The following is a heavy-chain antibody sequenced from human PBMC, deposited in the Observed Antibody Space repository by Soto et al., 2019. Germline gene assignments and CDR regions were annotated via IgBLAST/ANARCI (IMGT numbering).Heavy chain of an antibody. Sequence: QVQLVESGGGVVQPGRSPRLSCAASGFTFSSYGMHWVRQAPGKGLEWVAVISYDGSNKYYADSVKGRFTISRDNSKNTLYLQMNSLRAEDTAVYYCAKDSAHYYDSSGYYRYAEYFQHWGQGTLVTVSS. D-gene: IGHD3-22*01. CDR1: GFTFSSYG. CDR3: AKDSAHYYDSSGYYRYAEYFQH. V-gene: IGHV3-30*18. J-gene: IGHJ1*01. CDR2: ISYDGSNK.